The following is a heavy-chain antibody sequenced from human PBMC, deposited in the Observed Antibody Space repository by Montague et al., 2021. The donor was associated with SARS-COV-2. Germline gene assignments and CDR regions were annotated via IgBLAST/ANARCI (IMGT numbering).Heavy chain of an antibody. CDR2: IDLDDDK. V-gene: IGHV2-70*11. CDR3: ARRTYDILTGYDCGMDV. D-gene: IGHD3-9*01. CDR1: GFSLSTSGMC. J-gene: IGHJ6*02. Sequence: PALVKPTQTPTLTCTFPGFSLSTSGMCVSWIRQPPGKALEWLARIDLDDDKYYSTSLKTRLTISKDTSKNQVVLTMTNMDPVDTATYYCARRTYDILTGYDCGMDVWGQGTTVTVSS.